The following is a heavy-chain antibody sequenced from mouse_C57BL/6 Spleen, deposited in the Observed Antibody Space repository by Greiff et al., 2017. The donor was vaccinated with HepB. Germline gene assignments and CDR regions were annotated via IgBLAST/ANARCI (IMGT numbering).Heavy chain of an antibody. Sequence: VQLKESGGGLVKPGGSLKLSCAASGFTFSDYGMHWVRQAPEKGLEWVAYISSGSSTIYYADTVKGRFTISRDNAKNTLFLQMTSLRSEDTAMYYCARENYYGSSYSFDYWGQGTTLTVSS. D-gene: IGHD1-1*01. V-gene: IGHV5-17*01. CDR1: GFTFSDYG. CDR3: ARENYYGSSYSFDY. J-gene: IGHJ2*01. CDR2: ISSGSSTI.